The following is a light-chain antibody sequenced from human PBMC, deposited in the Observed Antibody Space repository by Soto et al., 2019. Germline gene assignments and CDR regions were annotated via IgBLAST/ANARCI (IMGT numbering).Light chain of an antibody. V-gene: IGKV3-20*01. CDR3: QQYTGSPRT. CDR2: GAS. Sequence: LTQAPGTLSLSPEERATLSCRVTPRFRSFYLAWCQHRPGQAPRLPIYGASSRATDIPDRFSGSGSGTDFTLTISSLQPDDYAVYYCQQYTGSPRTFGQGTKVDI. CDR1: PRFRSFY. J-gene: IGKJ1*01.